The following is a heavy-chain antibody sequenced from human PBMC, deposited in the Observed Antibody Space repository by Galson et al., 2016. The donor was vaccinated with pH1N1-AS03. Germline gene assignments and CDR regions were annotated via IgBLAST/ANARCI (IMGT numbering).Heavy chain of an antibody. J-gene: IGHJ4*02. CDR1: GFSFNSYG. V-gene: IGHV3-30*02. CDR2: MWHDGIAK. Sequence: CAASGFSFNSYGMHWVRQAPGKGLEWVTFMWHDGIAKRYADSVKGRFAISRDSSKTLVYLQMNSLRSEDTGVYYCVRDSNAWSFDYWGQGALVTVSS. D-gene: IGHD2-2*01. CDR3: VRDSNAWSFDY.